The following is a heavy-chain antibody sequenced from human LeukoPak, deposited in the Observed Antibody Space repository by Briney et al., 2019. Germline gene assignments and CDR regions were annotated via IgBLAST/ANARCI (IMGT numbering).Heavy chain of an antibody. J-gene: IGHJ4*02. CDR3: ARVGSIAAAGTPDY. D-gene: IGHD6-13*01. V-gene: IGHV3-23*01. Sequence: GGSLRLSCAASGFTFISYAMSWVRQAPGKGLEWVSAISGSGGSTNYADSVKGRFTTSRDNAKNSLYLQMNSLRAEDTAVYYCARVGSIAAAGTPDYWGQGTLVTVSS. CDR2: ISGSGGST. CDR1: GFTFISYA.